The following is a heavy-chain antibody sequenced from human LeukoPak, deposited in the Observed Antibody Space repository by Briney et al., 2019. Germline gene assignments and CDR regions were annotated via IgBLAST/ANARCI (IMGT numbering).Heavy chain of an antibody. J-gene: IGHJ4*02. V-gene: IGHV3-48*03. CDR2: ISSSGSTI. CDR1: GFPFSSYE. CDR3: ARDSSDDYDSSALPRH. D-gene: IGHD3-22*01. Sequence: PGGSLRLSCAASGFPFSSYEMNWARQAPGKGLEWVSYISSSGSTIYYADSVKGRFTISRDNAKNSLYLQMNSLRAEDTAVYYCARDSSDDYDSSALPRHWGQGTLVTVSS.